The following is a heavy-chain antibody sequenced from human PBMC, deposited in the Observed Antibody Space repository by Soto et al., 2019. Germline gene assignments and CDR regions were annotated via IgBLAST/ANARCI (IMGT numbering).Heavy chain of an antibody. Sequence: WTWIRQHPGKGLEWIGYIYYSGNTYYNPSLKSRVTMSVDTSKNQFSLKLSSVTAADTAVYYCAGRRGYCSGGSCYTVVGMDVWGQGTTVTVSS. J-gene: IGHJ6*02. CDR3: AGRRGYCSGGSCYTVVGMDV. V-gene: IGHV4-31*02. D-gene: IGHD2-15*01. CDR2: IYYSGNT.